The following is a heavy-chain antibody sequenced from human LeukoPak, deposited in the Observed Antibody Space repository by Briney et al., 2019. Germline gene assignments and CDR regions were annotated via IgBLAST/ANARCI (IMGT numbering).Heavy chain of an antibody. Sequence: GGSLRLSCAASGFTFSSYWMHWVRQAPGKGLEWVAVISYDGSNEYYADSVKGRFTISRDNSKNTLYLQMSSLRAEDTAVYYCAKEFNRGLPDYWGQGTLVTVPS. CDR2: ISYDGSNE. J-gene: IGHJ4*02. CDR1: GFTFSSYW. CDR3: AKEFNRGLPDY. V-gene: IGHV3-30*18. D-gene: IGHD2-21*01.